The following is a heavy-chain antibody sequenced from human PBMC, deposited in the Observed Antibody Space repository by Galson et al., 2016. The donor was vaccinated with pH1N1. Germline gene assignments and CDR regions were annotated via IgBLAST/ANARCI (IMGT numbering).Heavy chain of an antibody. CDR1: GFTLSSSA. V-gene: IGHV3-23*01. J-gene: IGHJ5*02. CDR2: ISATGGST. Sequence: SLRLSCAASGFTLSSSAMNWVRQAPGKGLEWVSYISATGGSTYYADSVKGRFTISRDTSKNTMYLQMNSLRAEDTAVYYCAKFRESIPWRTGEFDLWGPGTLVTVSS. D-gene: IGHD3-10*01. CDR3: AKFRESIPWRTGEFDL.